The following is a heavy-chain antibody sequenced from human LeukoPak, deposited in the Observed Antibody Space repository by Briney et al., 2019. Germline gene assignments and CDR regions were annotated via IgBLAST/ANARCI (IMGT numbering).Heavy chain of an antibody. J-gene: IGHJ4*02. V-gene: IGHV3-23*01. D-gene: IGHD3-16*01. CDR2: ISATGDNT. Sequence: GGSLRLSCAASRFSFNSYVMSWVRQAPGKGLECVSGISATGDNTYYADSVKGRFTISRDNSNNMLYLQMNSLRAEDTAVYYCTKRGAYYVDYWGRGIPVTVSS. CDR3: TKRGAYYVDY. CDR1: RFSFNSYV.